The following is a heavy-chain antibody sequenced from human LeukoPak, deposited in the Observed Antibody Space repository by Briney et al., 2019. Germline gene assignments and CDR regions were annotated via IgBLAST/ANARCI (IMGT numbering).Heavy chain of an antibody. CDR3: AAGGEQWLVGYVY. D-gene: IGHD6-19*01. Sequence: SVKVSCKASGGTFISYAISWVRQAPGQGLEWMGGIIPIFGTANYAQKFQGRVTITTDESTSTAYMELSSLRSEDTAVYYCAAGGEQWLVGYVYWGQGTLVTVSS. CDR1: GGTFISYA. CDR2: IIPIFGTA. V-gene: IGHV1-69*05. J-gene: IGHJ4*02.